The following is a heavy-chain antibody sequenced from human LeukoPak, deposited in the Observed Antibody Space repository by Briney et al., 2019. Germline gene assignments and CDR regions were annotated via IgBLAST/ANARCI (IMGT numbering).Heavy chain of an antibody. V-gene: IGHV1-69*04. D-gene: IGHD5-18*01. CDR1: GGTFSSYA. J-gene: IGHJ4*02. CDR3: ARGGGSGYSYGSALDY. Sequence: SVKVSCKASGGTFSSYAISWVRQAPGQGLEWMGRIIPILGIANYAQKFQGRVTITADKSTSTAYMELSSLRSEDTAVYYCARGGGSGYSYGSALDYWGQGTLVTVSS. CDR2: IIPILGIA.